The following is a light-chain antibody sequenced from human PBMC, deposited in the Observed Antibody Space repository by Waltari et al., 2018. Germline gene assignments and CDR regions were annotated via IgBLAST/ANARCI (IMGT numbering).Light chain of an antibody. J-gene: IGKJ3*01. Sequence: DIQLTQSPSFLSASVGDRVTITCRASQGISSYLAWYQQKPGKAPELLIYAASTLQSGVPSRFSGSGSGTEFTLTISSLQPEDFATYYCQQLNSYPRTFGPGTKVDIE. CDR2: AAS. CDR3: QQLNSYPRT. CDR1: QGISSY. V-gene: IGKV1-9*01.